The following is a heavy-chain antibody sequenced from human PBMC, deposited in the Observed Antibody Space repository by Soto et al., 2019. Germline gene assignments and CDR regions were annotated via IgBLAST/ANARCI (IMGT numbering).Heavy chain of an antibody. CDR1: GGSFSGYY. Sequence: SETLSLTCAVYGGSFSGYYWSWIRQPPGKGLEWIGEINHSGSTNYNPSLKSRVTISVDTSKNQFSLKLSSVTAADTAVYYCARGGNRRYYYGSGSYKYYYYYMDVWGKGTTVTVSS. J-gene: IGHJ6*03. CDR3: ARGGNRRYYYGSGSYKYYYYYMDV. CDR2: INHSGST. V-gene: IGHV4-34*01. D-gene: IGHD3-10*01.